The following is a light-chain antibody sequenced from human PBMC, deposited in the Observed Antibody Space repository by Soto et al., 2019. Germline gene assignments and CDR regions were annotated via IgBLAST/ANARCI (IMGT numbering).Light chain of an antibody. CDR1: QSDSSN. CDR2: GAS. V-gene: IGKV3-15*01. Sequence: EIVMTQSPATLSVSPGERATLSCRASQSDSSNLAWYQQKPGQAPRLLIYGASTRATGIPARFSGSGSGTEFTLTIGSLQSEDFAVYYCQQYNKFPSLTFGGGTKVEIK. CDR3: QQYNKFPSLT. J-gene: IGKJ4*01.